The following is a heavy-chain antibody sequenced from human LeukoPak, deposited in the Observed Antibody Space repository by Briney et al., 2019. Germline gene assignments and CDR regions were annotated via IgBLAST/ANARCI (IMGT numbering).Heavy chain of an antibody. CDR2: INHSGST. CDR1: GGSFSGYY. V-gene: IGHV4-34*01. CDR3: ARDNGYTGFDY. J-gene: IGHJ4*02. Sequence: SETLSLTCAVYGGSFSGYYWSWIRQPPGKGLEWIGEINHSGSTNYNPSLKSRVTISVDTSKNQFSLKLSSVTAADTAVYYCARDNGYTGFDYWGQGTLVTVSS. D-gene: IGHD5-18*01.